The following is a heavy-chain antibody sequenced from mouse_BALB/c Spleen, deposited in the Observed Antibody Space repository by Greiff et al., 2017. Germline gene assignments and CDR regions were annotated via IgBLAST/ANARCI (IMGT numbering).Heavy chain of an antibody. Sequence: QVQLQQSGAELVRPGASVKLSCKASGYTFTSYWLNWVKQRPGQGLEWIGNIYPSDSYTNYNQKFKDKATLTVDKSSSTAYMQLSSPTSEDSAVYYCTRDGNYGWFAYWGQGTLVTVSA. CDR1: GYTFTSYW. J-gene: IGHJ3*01. V-gene: IGHV1-69*02. CDR3: TRDGNYGWFAY. D-gene: IGHD2-1*01. CDR2: IYPSDSYT.